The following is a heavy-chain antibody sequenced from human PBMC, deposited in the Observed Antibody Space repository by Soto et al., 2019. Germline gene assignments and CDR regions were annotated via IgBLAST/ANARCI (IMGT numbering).Heavy chain of an antibody. V-gene: IGHV3-73*01. CDR3: TRLSEGAYYHYVITV. CDR2: IKNKANDYAT. D-gene: IGHD1-26*01. CDR1: GFTFSDYA. J-gene: IGHJ6*02. Sequence: SLRLSCAGSGFTFSDYAIHWVRQASGRGLEWVGRIKNKANDYATASAASLRGRFTVSRDDSTNTAYLHMNSLETDDTAIYYCTRLSEGAYYHYVITVWGQGTMVTVSS.